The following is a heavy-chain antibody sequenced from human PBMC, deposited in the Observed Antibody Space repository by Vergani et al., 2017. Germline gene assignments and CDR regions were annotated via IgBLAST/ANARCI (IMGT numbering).Heavy chain of an antibody. CDR1: GYTFTSYG. CDR3: ARVTDGSGLVDAFDI. V-gene: IGHV1-18*04. CDR2: ISAYNGNT. J-gene: IGHJ3*02. Sequence: QVQLVQSEAEVKKPGASVQVSCKASGYTFTSYGISWVRQAPGQGLECMGWISAYNGNTKYAQKLQGRVTMTTDTSTSTAYMELRSLRSDDTAVYYCARVTDGSGLVDAFDIWGQGTMVTVSS. D-gene: IGHD6-19*01.